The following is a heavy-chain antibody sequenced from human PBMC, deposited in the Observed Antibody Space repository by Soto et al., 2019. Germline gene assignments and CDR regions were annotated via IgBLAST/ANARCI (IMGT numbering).Heavy chain of an antibody. CDR1: GGSSTNHF. J-gene: IGHJ4*02. Sequence: QVQLQESGTGLVKPSETLSLTCTVSGGSSTNHFWSCIRQSPGKGLEWIGFIYSYSGRTSYNPSPTRRDTMSIDTSKRQFSLKLSSVTAADAALHYCAIMIGDPVLSFDYWGQGTLVTVSS. D-gene: IGHD3-10*02. V-gene: IGHV4-59*11. CDR3: AIMIGDPVLSFDY. CDR2: IYSYSGRT.